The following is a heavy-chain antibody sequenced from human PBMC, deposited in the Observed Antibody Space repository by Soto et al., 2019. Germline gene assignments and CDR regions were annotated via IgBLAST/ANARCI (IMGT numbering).Heavy chain of an antibody. CDR1: GFSFSSYG. D-gene: IGHD4-17*01. CDR3: ARGFSTTVVTHFDY. CDR2: IWSDGSNK. Sequence: QVQLVESGGGVVQPGRSLRLSCAASGFSFSSYGMHWVRQAPGKGLEWVAVIWSDGSNKYYADSVKGRFAISRDNCKNTLYLQMNSLRAEDTAVYYCARGFSTTVVTHFDYWGQGTLVTVSS. V-gene: IGHV3-33*01. J-gene: IGHJ4*02.